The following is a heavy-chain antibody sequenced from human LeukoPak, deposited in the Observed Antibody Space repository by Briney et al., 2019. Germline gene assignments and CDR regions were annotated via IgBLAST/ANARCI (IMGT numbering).Heavy chain of an antibody. V-gene: IGHV1-69*13. J-gene: IGHJ5*02. D-gene: IGHD3-22*01. CDR1: GYTFTSYS. Sequence: SVKVSCKASGYTFTSYSISWVRQAPGQGLEWMGGIIPIFGTANYAQKFQGRVTITADESTSTAYMELSSLRSEDTAVYYCARDGYYDSSLSLPWGQGTLVTVSS. CDR2: IIPIFGTA. CDR3: ARDGYYDSSLSLP.